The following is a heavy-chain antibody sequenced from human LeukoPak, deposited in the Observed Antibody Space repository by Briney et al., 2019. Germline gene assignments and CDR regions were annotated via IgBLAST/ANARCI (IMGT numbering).Heavy chain of an antibody. J-gene: IGHJ4*02. V-gene: IGHV1-2*02. CDR1: GYTFTDYY. Sequence: ASVKVSCKASGYTFTDYYMHWVRQAPGQGLEWMGWINPNSGGTNYAQKFQGRVAMARDTSISTAYLELSRLRSDDTAIYYCARGYCSAGSCTLLDYWGQGNLVTVSS. CDR3: ARGYCSAGSCTLLDY. D-gene: IGHD2-15*01. CDR2: INPNSGGT.